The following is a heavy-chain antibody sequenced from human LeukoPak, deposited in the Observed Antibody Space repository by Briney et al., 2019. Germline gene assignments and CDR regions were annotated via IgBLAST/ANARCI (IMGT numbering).Heavy chain of an antibody. CDR1: GFAFSSYS. V-gene: IGHV3-21*01. CDR3: ARGPRYFDY. Sequence: GGSLRLSCAASGFAFSSYSMNWVRQAPGKGLEWVSSISSSSSYIYYADSVKGRFAISRDNAKNSLSLQMNSLRAEDTAVYYCARGPRYFDYWGQGTLVTVSS. J-gene: IGHJ4*02. CDR2: ISSSSSYI.